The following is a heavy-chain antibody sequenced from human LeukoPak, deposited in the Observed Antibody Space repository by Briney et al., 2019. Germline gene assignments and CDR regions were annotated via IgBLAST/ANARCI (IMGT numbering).Heavy chain of an antibody. CDR2: IYYSGST. Sequence: TSQTLSLTCTVSGGSISSGGYYWSWIRQHPGKGLEWIGYIYYSGSTYYNPSLKSRVTISVDTSKNQFSLKLSSVTAADTAVYYCARTELGDAQWLRIPGIFDYWGQGTLVTVSS. CDR3: ARTELGDAQWLRIPGIFDY. CDR1: GGSISSGGYY. V-gene: IGHV4-31*03. D-gene: IGHD5-12*01. J-gene: IGHJ4*02.